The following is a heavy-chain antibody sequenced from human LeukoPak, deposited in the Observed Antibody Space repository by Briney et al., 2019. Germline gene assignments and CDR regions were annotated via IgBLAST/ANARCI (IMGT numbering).Heavy chain of an antibody. CDR1: GFTFSSYT. V-gene: IGHV3-64*01. D-gene: IGHD5-12*01. CDR3: AKDFRAESPYDPSNFDY. CDR2: ISSNGVTT. Sequence: GGSLRLSCAASGFTFSSYTIHWVRQAPGKGLEFVSSISSNGVTTYYANSVKGRFTISRDNSKNTLYLQMNSLRAEDTAVYYCAKDFRAESPYDPSNFDYWGQGTLVTVSS. J-gene: IGHJ4*02.